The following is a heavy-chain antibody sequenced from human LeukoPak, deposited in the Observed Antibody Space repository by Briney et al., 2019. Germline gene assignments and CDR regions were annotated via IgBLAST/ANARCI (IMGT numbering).Heavy chain of an antibody. V-gene: IGHV4-31*03. Sequence: SETLSLTCTVSGGSISSGGYYWSWIRQHPGKGLEWIGYIYYSGSTYYNPSLKSRVTISVDTSKNQFSLKLSSVTAADTAVYYCARVGYYGSARYYFDYWGQGTLVTVSS. CDR1: GGSISSGGYY. J-gene: IGHJ4*02. D-gene: IGHD3-10*01. CDR3: ARVGYYGSARYYFDY. CDR2: IYYSGST.